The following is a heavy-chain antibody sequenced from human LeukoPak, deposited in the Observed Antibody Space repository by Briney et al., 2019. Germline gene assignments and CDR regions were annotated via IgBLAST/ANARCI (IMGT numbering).Heavy chain of an antibody. J-gene: IGHJ3*02. Sequence: GRSLRLSCAASGFTFSSYSMNWVRQAPGKGLEWVSSISSSSSYIYYADSVKGRFTISRDNAKNSLYLQMNSLRAEDTAVYYCARDTNYDSSGYRHDALDIWGQGTMVTVSS. D-gene: IGHD3-22*01. CDR1: GFTFSSYS. CDR2: ISSSSSYI. V-gene: IGHV3-21*01. CDR3: ARDTNYDSSGYRHDALDI.